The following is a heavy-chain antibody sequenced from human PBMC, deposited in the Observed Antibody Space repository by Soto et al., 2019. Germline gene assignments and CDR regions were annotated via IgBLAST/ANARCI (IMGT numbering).Heavy chain of an antibody. D-gene: IGHD4-17*01. CDR3: ARDKSYGGKVVDLYYFDC. J-gene: IGHJ4*02. Sequence: SSVKVSCKASGGTFSSYAISWVRQAPGQGLEWMGGIIPIFGTANYAQKFQGRVTITADESTSTAYMELSSLRSEDTAVYYCARDKSYGGKVVDLYYFDCWGQGTLVTVSS. V-gene: IGHV1-69*13. CDR1: GGTFSSYA. CDR2: IIPIFGTA.